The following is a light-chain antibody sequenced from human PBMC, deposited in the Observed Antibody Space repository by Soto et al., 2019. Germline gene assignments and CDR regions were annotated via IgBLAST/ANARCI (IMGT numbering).Light chain of an antibody. CDR2: GTS. CDR3: QKYDTWPLT. J-gene: IGKJ4*01. V-gene: IGKV3-15*01. CDR1: QSFGTN. Sequence: DIVLTQSTVTLSVSPGEGATLSCRASQSFGTNLGWYQQKSGQAPRLLIYGTSIRATGIPARFSGSGSGTEFNLTISSLQSEDLAVYYCQKYDTWPLTLGGGTKVENK.